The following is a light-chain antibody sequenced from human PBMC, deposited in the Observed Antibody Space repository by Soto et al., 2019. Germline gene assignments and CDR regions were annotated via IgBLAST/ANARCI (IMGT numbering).Light chain of an antibody. CDR3: SSYAGGFVV. CDR1: SSDIGAHTY. J-gene: IGLJ2*01. Sequence: QSVLTQPASVSGSPGQSITISCTGTSSDIGAHTYVSWFQQHPGKVPKVIIYNVSTQPSGISDRFSGSKSGNTASLTISGLQAEDEADYYCSSYAGGFVVFGGGTKVTVL. CDR2: NVS. V-gene: IGLV2-14*01.